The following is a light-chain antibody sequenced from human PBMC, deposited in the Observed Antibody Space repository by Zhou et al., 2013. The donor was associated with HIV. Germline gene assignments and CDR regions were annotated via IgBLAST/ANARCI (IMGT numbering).Light chain of an antibody. CDR3: QQYTDPLWT. J-gene: IGKJ1*01. V-gene: IGKV3-20*01. CDR1: QNISNTY. CDR2: GAS. Sequence: EIVLTQSPGTLSMSPGERVTLACRASQNISNTYLAWYQQKPGQPPRLLIYGASNRATGTPDRFSGSGSGTDFTLTISRLEPEDFAVYYCQQYTDPLWTFGQGTKVEIK.